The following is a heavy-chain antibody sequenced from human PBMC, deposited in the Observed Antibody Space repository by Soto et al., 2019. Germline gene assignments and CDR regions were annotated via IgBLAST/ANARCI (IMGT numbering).Heavy chain of an antibody. Sequence: SGPTLVNPTQTLTLTRTFSGFSLSTSGMCVSWIRQPPGKALEWLARIDWDDDKYYSTSLKTRLTISKDTSKNQVVLTMTNMDPVDTATYYCARIRTSSWYFDYWGHGTLVTVSS. CDR1: GFSLSTSGMC. CDR2: IDWDDDK. V-gene: IGHV2-70*11. CDR3: ARIRTSSWYFDY. D-gene: IGHD6-13*01. J-gene: IGHJ4*01.